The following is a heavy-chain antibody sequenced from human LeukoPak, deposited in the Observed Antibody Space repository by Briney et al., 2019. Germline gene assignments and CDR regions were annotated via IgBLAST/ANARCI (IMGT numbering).Heavy chain of an antibody. CDR1: GFIFSNYA. J-gene: IGHJ4*02. CDR3: AKVLGRGYSGYDFYDS. D-gene: IGHD5-12*01. Sequence: PGGSLRLSCAASGFIFSNYAMTWVRQAPGKGLEWVSGISDSGSYTYYADSVKGRFTISRDNSKNTLYLQMNSLRAGDTAVYYCAKVLGRGYSGYDFYDSWGQGTLVTVSS. CDR2: ISDSGSYT. V-gene: IGHV3-23*01.